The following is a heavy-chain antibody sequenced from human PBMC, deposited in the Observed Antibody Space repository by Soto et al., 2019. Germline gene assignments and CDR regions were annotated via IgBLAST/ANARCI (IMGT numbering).Heavy chain of an antibody. J-gene: IGHJ4*02. D-gene: IGHD2-15*01. CDR2: ISSSSSYI. Sequence: PGGSLRLSCAASGFTFSSYSMNWVRQAPGKGLEWVSSISSSSSYIYYADSVKGRFTISRDNAKNSLYLQMNSLRAEDTAVYYCASLYCSGGSCYSDPDYWGQGTLVTVSS. V-gene: IGHV3-21*01. CDR3: ASLYCSGGSCYSDPDY. CDR1: GFTFSSYS.